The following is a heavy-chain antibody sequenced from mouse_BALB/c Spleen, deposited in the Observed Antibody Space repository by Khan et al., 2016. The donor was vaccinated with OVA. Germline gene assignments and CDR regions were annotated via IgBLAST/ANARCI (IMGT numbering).Heavy chain of an antibody. V-gene: IGHV1-7*01. J-gene: IGHJ2*01. CDR1: GYTFINYW. CDR3: AGRGLRWDFDY. Sequence: LEESGAELAKPGASVKMSCKASGYTFINYWILWVKQRPGQGLEWIGYINPSTGYTEYNQNFKDKATLTADKSSSTAYMRLSSLTSEDSAVYYCAGRGLRWDFDYWGQGTTLTVSS. D-gene: IGHD1-1*01. CDR2: INPSTGYT.